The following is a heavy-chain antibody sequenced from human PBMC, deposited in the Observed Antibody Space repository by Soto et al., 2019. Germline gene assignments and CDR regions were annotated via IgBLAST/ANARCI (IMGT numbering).Heavy chain of an antibody. D-gene: IGHD6-13*01. Sequence: SETLPLTCAVSGGSISSSNWWSWVRQPPGKGLEWIGENYHSGSTNYNPSLKSRVTISVDKSKNQFSLKLSSVTAADTAVYYCARAAMGGSSWPFDYWGQGTLVTVS. V-gene: IGHV4-4*02. CDR3: ARAAMGGSSWPFDY. CDR1: GGSISSSNW. CDR2: NYHSGST. J-gene: IGHJ4*02.